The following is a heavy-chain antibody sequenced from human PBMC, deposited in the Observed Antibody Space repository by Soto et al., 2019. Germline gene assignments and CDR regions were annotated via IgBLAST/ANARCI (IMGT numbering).Heavy chain of an antibody. D-gene: IGHD4-17*01. CDR2: INHSGST. J-gene: IGHJ6*02. CDR3: ARLQDYATLDAMDV. CDR1: GGSFSGYY. Sequence: SETLSLTCAVYGGSFSGYYWSWIRQPPGKGLEWIGEINHSGSTNYNPSLKSRVTISVDTSKNQFSLKLSSVTAADTAVYYCARLQDYATLDAMDVWGQGTTVTVSS. V-gene: IGHV4-34*01.